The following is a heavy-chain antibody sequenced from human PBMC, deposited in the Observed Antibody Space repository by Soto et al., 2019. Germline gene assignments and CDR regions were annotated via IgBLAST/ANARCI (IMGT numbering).Heavy chain of an antibody. V-gene: IGHV4-31*03. D-gene: IGHD5-12*01. J-gene: IGHJ4*02. CDR1: SGAISSGGYY. CDR2: IDYSGST. Sequence: QVQLQESGQGLVKPSQTLSLTCTVSSGAISSGGYYWSWIRQHPGKGLEWIGYIDYSGSTYYNPSLKSRVTISVDTSKNQFSLKLSSVTAADTAVYYCARRIVATIYYFDYWGQGTLVSVSS. CDR3: ARRIVATIYYFDY.